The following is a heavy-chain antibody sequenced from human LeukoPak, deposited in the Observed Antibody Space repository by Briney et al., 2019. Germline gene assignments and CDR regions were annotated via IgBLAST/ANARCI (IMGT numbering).Heavy chain of an antibody. V-gene: IGHV1-18*01. Sequence: ASVKVSCKASGYTFTSYGISWVRQAPGQGLEWMGWISAYSGNTNYAQKLQGRVTMTTDTSTSTAYMELSSLRSEDTAVYYCARDLRIAAHDGYYGMDVWGQGTTVTVSS. CDR2: ISAYSGNT. CDR3: ARDLRIAAHDGYYGMDV. D-gene: IGHD6-13*01. J-gene: IGHJ6*02. CDR1: GYTFTSYG.